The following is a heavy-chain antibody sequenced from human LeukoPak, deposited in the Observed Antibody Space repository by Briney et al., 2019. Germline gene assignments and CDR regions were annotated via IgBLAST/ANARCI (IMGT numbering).Heavy chain of an antibody. D-gene: IGHD2-2*01. CDR3: AKAPGVVVPAAIGNY. Sequence: GGSLRLSCAASGFTFSSYGMHWVRQAPGKGLEWVAFIRYDGSNKYYADSVKGRFTISRDNSKNTLYLQMNSLRAEDTAVYYCAKAPGVVVPAAIGNYWGQGTLVTVSS. CDR2: IRYDGSNK. CDR1: GFTFSSYG. J-gene: IGHJ4*02. V-gene: IGHV3-30*02.